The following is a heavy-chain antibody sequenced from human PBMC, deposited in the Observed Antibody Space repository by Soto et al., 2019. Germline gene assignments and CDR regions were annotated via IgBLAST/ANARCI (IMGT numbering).Heavy chain of an antibody. V-gene: IGHV4-30-4*01. Sequence: SETLSLTCTVSGDSIQNADYYWSWIRQPPGKGLEWIGYIYYSGNTYYNPSLSSRVSISVDTSKNQFSLNLSSVTAADTAVYYCALRGPGSSDIHYYYYMDVWGKGTTVTVSS. CDR3: ALRGPGSSDIHYYYYMDV. CDR2: IYYSGNT. CDR1: GDSIQNADYY. J-gene: IGHJ6*03. D-gene: IGHD6-13*01.